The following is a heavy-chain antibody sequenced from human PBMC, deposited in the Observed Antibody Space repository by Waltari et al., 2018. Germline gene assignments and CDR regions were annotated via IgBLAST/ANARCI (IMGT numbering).Heavy chain of an antibody. J-gene: IGHJ4*02. D-gene: IGHD6-6*01. Sequence: QVQLQESGPGLVKPSETLSLTCTVSGYSISSGYYWGWIRQPPGKGLEWIGSIYHSGSTYYNPSLKSRVTISVDTSKNQFSLKLSSVTAADTAVYYCARAPDALSSSPFDYWGQGTLVTVSS. CDR2: IYHSGST. CDR1: GYSISSGYY. V-gene: IGHV4-38-2*02. CDR3: ARAPDALSSSPFDY.